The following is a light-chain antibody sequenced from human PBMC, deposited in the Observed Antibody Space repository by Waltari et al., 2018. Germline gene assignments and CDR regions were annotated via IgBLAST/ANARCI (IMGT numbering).Light chain of an antibody. J-gene: IGKJ2*01. CDR2: GAS. CDR3: QQYNNWRMYT. CDR1: QSVSGN. Sequence: EIVMTESPATLSVSPGERATLSCRASQSVSGNLAWYQQKPGQAPRLLIYGASTRATGIPARFSGSGSGTEFTLTISSLQSEDFAVYYCQQYNNWRMYTFGQGTKLEIK. V-gene: IGKV3D-15*01.